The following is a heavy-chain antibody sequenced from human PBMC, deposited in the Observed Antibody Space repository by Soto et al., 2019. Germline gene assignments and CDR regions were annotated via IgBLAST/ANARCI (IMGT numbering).Heavy chain of an antibody. V-gene: IGHV3-23*01. D-gene: IGHD6-25*01. Sequence: RGSLRLSCAASGFTFSSYSIYWVRQAPGRGLEWVSGLSGSGSGTYYADSVKGRFTISRDNSKNTLYLQMNSLIAEDTAVSYWSKCCSGYHDLFAFCGQGSLV. CDR1: GFTFSSYS. J-gene: IGHJ1*01. CDR3: SKCCSGYHDLFAF. CDR2: LSGSGSGT.